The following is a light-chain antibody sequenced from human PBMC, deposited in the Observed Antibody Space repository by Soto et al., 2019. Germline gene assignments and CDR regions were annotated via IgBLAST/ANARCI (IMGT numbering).Light chain of an antibody. J-gene: IGKJ4*01. Sequence: KVMTQSPATLSVSPGERATLSCRASQSVNSNLAWYQQKPGQAPRLLLYGASTRAIGIPARFSGSASGTEFTLTISSLQSEDSAVYYCQQYNDWPLTSGGGTKVEI. CDR1: QSVNSN. CDR3: QQYNDWPLT. V-gene: IGKV3-15*01. CDR2: GAS.